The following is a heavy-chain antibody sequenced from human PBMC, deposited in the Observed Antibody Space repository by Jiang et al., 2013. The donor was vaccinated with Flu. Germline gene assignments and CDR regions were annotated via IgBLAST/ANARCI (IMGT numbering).Heavy chain of an antibody. CDR2: IYTSGST. Sequence: GSGLVKPSQTLSLTCTVSGGSISSGSYYWSWIRQPAGKGLEWIGRIYTSGSTNYNPSLKSRVTISVDTSKNQFSLKLSSVTAADTAVYYCARASGHYYGSGSYGGPLDYWGQGTLVT. V-gene: IGHV4-61*02. D-gene: IGHD3-10*01. CDR3: ARASGHYYGSGSYGGPLDY. CDR1: GGSISSGSYY. J-gene: IGHJ4*02.